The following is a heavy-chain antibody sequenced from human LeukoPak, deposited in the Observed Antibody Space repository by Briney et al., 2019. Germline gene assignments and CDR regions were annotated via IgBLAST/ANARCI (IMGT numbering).Heavy chain of an antibody. Sequence: SVKVSCKASGGTFSSYAISWVRQAPGQGLEWMGGIIPIFGTANYAQKFQGRVTITADKSTSTAYMELSSLRSEDTAVYCCARDQADILTGYYTPPEYYYYGTDVWGKGTTVTVSS. D-gene: IGHD3-9*01. CDR3: ARDQADILTGYYTPPEYYYYGTDV. J-gene: IGHJ6*04. CDR1: GGTFSSYA. CDR2: IIPIFGTA. V-gene: IGHV1-69*06.